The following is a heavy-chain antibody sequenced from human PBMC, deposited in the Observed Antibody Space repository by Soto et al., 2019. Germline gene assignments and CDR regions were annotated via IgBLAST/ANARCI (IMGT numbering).Heavy chain of an antibody. CDR1: GYTFTSYD. V-gene: IGHV1-8*01. D-gene: IGHD3-3*01. CDR3: ASFGAAATKTRWFDP. CDR2: MNPNSGNT. Sequence: GASVKVSCKASGYTFTSYDINWVRQATGQGLEWMGWMNPNSGNTGYAQKFQGRVTMTRNTSISTAYMELSSLRSEDTAVYYCASFGAAATKTRWFDPWGQGTLVTVSS. J-gene: IGHJ5*02.